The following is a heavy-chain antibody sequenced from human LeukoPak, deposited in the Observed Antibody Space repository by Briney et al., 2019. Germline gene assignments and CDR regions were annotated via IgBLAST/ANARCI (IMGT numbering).Heavy chain of an antibody. J-gene: IGHJ4*02. Sequence: SETLSLTCTVSGGSISSDYWSWIRQPPGKGLEWIGYIYYSGRTYYNPSLKSRITISVDTSKNQFSLQLNSVTPEDTAVYYCARDPRVSSGWQFDYWGQGSLVTVSS. CDR1: GGSISSDY. D-gene: IGHD6-19*01. CDR2: IYYSGRT. V-gene: IGHV4-59*12. CDR3: ARDPRVSSGWQFDY.